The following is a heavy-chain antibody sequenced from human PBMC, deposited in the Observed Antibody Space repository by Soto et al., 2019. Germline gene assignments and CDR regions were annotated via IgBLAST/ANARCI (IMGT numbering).Heavy chain of an antibody. CDR3: AREGYDILTDYSDAFDI. CDR1: GYTFTSYA. CDR2: INTNTGNP. J-gene: IGHJ3*02. V-gene: IGHV7-4-1*01. D-gene: IGHD3-9*01. Sequence: ASVKVSCKASGYTFTSYAMNWVRQAPGQGLEWMGWINTNTGNPTYAQGFTGRFVFSLDTSVSTASLQICSLKAEDTAVYYCAREGYDILTDYSDAFDIWGQGTMVTVSS.